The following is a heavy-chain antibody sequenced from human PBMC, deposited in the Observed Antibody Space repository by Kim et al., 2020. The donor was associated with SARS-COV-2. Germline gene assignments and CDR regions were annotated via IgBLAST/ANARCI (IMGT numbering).Heavy chain of an antibody. CDR1: GGTFSSYA. CDR3: ASSDYYGGNSFYFQH. V-gene: IGHV1-69*04. J-gene: IGHJ1*01. D-gene: IGHD4-17*01. Sequence: SVKVSCKASGGTFSSYAISWVRQAPGQGLEWMGRIIPILGIANYAQKFQGRVTITADKSTSTAYMELSSLRSEDTAVYYCASSDYYGGNSFYFQHWGQGTLVTVSS. CDR2: IIPILGIA.